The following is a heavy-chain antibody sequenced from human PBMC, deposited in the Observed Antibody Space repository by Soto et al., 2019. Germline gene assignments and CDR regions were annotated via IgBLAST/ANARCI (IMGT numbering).Heavy chain of an antibody. V-gene: IGHV4-59*01. CDR1: VGSISIYY. J-gene: IGHJ5*02. Sequence: SETLSITCTVYVGSISIYYWSWIGQPPGKGLEWIGYIYYSGSNNYNPSLKSRVTISVDTSKNQFSLKLSSVTAADTAVYYCARLEDFWSGYPTGWFDPWGQGTMVTVSS. CDR3: ARLEDFWSGYPTGWFDP. CDR2: IYYSGSN. D-gene: IGHD3-3*01.